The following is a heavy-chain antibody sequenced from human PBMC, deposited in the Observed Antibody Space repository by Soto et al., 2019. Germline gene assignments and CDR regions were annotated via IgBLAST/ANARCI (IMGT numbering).Heavy chain of an antibody. Sequence: EVQLVESGGGLVQPGGSLRLSCAASGFTFSSYEMNWVRQAPGKGLEWVSYISSSGSTIYYADSVKGRFTISRDNAKNSLYLQMNSLRAEDSAVYYCARDRYSDFWSGYYAYGMDVWGQGTTVTVSS. D-gene: IGHD3-3*01. CDR1: GFTFSSYE. J-gene: IGHJ6*02. CDR2: ISSSGSTI. V-gene: IGHV3-48*03. CDR3: ARDRYSDFWSGYYAYGMDV.